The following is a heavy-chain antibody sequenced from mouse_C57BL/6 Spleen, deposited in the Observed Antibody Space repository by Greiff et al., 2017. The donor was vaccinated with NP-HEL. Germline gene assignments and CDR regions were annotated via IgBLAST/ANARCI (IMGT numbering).Heavy chain of an antibody. CDR3: ARSNDYDFDY. CDR1: GYTFTDYY. CDR2: IYPGSGNT. J-gene: IGHJ2*01. D-gene: IGHD2-4*01. V-gene: IGHV1-76*01. Sequence: QVHVKQSGAELVRPGASVKLSCKASGYTFTDYYINWVKQRPGQGLEWIARIYPGSGNTYYNEKFTGKATLTAEKSSSTAYMQLSRLTSEDSAVYFCARSNDYDFDYWGQGTTLTVSS.